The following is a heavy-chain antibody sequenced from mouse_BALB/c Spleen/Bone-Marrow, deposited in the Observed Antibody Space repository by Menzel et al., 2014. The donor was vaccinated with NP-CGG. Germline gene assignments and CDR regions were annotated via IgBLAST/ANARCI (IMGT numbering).Heavy chain of an antibody. Sequence: EVQLQESGGGLVQPGGSLKLSCATSGFTFSDYYMHWVRQTPEKRLEWVAYISNGGGSTYYPDTVKGRFTISRDNAKNTLYLQMSRLKSGDTAMYYCARQGAYSYFDYWGQGTTLTVSS. J-gene: IGHJ2*01. CDR3: ARQGAYSYFDY. CDR1: GFTFSDYY. D-gene: IGHD2-10*01. V-gene: IGHV5-12*02. CDR2: ISNGGGST.